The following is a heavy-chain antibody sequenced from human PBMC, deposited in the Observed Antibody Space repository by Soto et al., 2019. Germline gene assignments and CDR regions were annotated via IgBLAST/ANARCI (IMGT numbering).Heavy chain of an antibody. Sequence: GGSLRLSCAVAGFTFSSYAMNWVRQAPGKGLEWVSGISGSGGSTYHADSVKGRLTISRDNSKNTLYLQMNSLRAEDTAVYYCAKGHGYGFDYWGQGTLVTVSS. CDR3: AKGHGYGFDY. J-gene: IGHJ4*02. CDR2: ISGSGGST. CDR1: GFTFSSYA. V-gene: IGHV3-23*01. D-gene: IGHD5-18*01.